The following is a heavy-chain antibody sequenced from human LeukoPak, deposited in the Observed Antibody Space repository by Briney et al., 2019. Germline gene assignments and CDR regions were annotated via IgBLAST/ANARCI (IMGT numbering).Heavy chain of an antibody. D-gene: IGHD4-17*01. J-gene: IGHJ5*02. V-gene: IGHV1-46*04. CDR3: ARDTDYGDDSWFDP. Sequence: GASVTVSCKASGYIFTSNYIHWVRQAPGQGLEWMGIINPSGGSTNYAQKLQGRVTMTRDTSTSTVYMELSSLRSEDTAVYYCARDTDYGDDSWFDPWGQGTLVTVSS. CDR1: GYIFTSNY. CDR2: INPSGGST.